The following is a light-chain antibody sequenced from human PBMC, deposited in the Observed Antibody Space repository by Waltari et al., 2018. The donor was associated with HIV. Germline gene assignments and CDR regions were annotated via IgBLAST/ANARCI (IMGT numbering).Light chain of an antibody. CDR1: ISNVGSTT. CDR3: AAWDDRLNAYV. J-gene: IGLJ1*01. V-gene: IGLV1-44*01. Sequence: QSVLTQPPSSSGTPGQRVTISCSGSISNVGSTTVNCYQQVPGAAPKLLILNTDERPSGVPDRFSGSKSGTSASLAISGLQSEDEADYYCAAWDDRLNAYVFGTGTTVTVL. CDR2: NTD.